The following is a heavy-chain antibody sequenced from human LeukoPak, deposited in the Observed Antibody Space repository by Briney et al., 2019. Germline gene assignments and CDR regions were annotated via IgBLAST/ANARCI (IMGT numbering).Heavy chain of an antibody. V-gene: IGHV4-61*02. CDR3: ARDSGSWDSGYYYYYMDV. D-gene: IGHD3-10*01. Sequence: SETLSLTCTVSGGSISIGGYYWSWIRQPAGKGLEWMGRIYDSGSTNYNPSFKSRFTISVDTSKNQFSLKLSSVTAADTAVYYCARDSGSWDSGYYYYYMDVWGKGTTVTVSS. CDR2: IYDSGST. J-gene: IGHJ6*03. CDR1: GGSISIGGYY.